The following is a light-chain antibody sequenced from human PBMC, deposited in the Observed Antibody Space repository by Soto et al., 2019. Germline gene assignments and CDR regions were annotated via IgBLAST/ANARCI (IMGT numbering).Light chain of an antibody. Sequence: EIVLTQSPGTLSLSPGERATLSCRASQSVSSTDLTWYFQKPGQAPRLLIYGASRRATGIPDRSIGSGSGTYFTLTISRVERADCAVYYCQHYGISPLTFXGGTKVDI. CDR2: GAS. V-gene: IGKV3-20*01. CDR3: QHYGISPLT. J-gene: IGKJ4*01. CDR1: QSVSSTD.